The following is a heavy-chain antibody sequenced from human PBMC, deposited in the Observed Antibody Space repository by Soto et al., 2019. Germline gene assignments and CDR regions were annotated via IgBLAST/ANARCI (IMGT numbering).Heavy chain of an antibody. CDR2: SSPYKGNT. D-gene: IGHD3-10*01. Sequence: ASMKVSCKASGYTFTGYGFSWVRQAPGQGLEWMGLSSPYKGNTKYAQKFQDRVTMTTDTFTSTAYMELRSLRYEDTAVYYCARDLDGSGRYYTHXWGQGTLVTVSX. J-gene: IGHJ4*02. V-gene: IGHV1-18*01. CDR3: ARDLDGSGRYYTHX. CDR1: GYTFTGYG.